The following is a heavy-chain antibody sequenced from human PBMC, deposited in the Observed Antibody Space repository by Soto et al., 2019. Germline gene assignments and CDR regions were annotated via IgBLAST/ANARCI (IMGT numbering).Heavy chain of an antibody. J-gene: IGHJ4*02. CDR3: ARAGLGDGSDY. Sequence: PSETLSLTCVVSGGSISSTNWWTWVRQPPGKRLEWIGEIYHNGSPTYSPSLRGRATISVDKSNNQFSLRLRSVTAADTAVYYCARAGLGDGSDYWGQGTLVTVSS. D-gene: IGHD1-26*01. CDR2: IYHNGSP. CDR1: GGSISSTNW. V-gene: IGHV4-4*02.